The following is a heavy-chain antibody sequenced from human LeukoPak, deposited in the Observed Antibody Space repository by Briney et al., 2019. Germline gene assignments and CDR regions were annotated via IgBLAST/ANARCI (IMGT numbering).Heavy chain of an antibody. CDR3: ARGPTPYSGGYDY. V-gene: IGHV3-21*01. J-gene: IGHJ4*02. D-gene: IGHD6-19*01. Sequence: SGGSLRLSCAASGFTFSSYSMNWVRQAPGKGLEWVSSISSSSSYIYYADSVKGRFTISRDNAKNSLYLQMNSLRAEDTAVYYCARGPTPYSGGYDYWGQGTLVTVSS. CDR1: GFTFSSYS. CDR2: ISSSSSYI.